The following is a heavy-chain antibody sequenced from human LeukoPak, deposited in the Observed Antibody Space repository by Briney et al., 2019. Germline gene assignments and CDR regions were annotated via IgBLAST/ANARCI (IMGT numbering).Heavy chain of an antibody. CDR2: IYYSGST. D-gene: IGHD7-27*01. Sequence: SETLSLTCTVSGGSTRSYYWSWIRQPPGKGLEWIGYIYYSGSTNYNPSLKSRVTISVDTSKNQFSLKLKSVTAADTAVHYCARERDNWGSAAYFDYWGQGTLVTVSS. V-gene: IGHV4-59*01. J-gene: IGHJ4*02. CDR3: ARERDNWGSAAYFDY. CDR1: GGSTRSYY.